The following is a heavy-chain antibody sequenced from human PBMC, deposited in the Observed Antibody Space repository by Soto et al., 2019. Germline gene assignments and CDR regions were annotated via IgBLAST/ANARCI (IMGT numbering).Heavy chain of an antibody. J-gene: IGHJ4*02. D-gene: IGHD3-22*01. V-gene: IGHV3-48*04. CDR3: ARDPHYFYDSTGYYDY. Sequence: PGGSLRLSCVASGFTFSSYSMVWVRQAPGKGLEWVSYIFASSTTIYYADSVKGRFTVSRDNTQNSLSLLMNSLRAEDTAVYYCARDPHYFYDSTGYYDYWGQGTLVTVSS. CDR1: GFTFSSYS. CDR2: IFASSTTI.